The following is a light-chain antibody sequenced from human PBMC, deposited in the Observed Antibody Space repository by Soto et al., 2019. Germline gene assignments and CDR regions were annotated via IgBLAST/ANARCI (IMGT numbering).Light chain of an antibody. CDR2: DAS. Sequence: DLQMIQSPSSLSASVGDSVTITCQASQEISNYLNWYQQKPGKAPKLLIYDASNLERGVTSRFSGRGSGTDFTFTIRSLQPEDFATYYCQQYDHLPRTFGRGTKVEIK. CDR3: QQYDHLPRT. CDR1: QEISNY. V-gene: IGKV1-33*01. J-gene: IGKJ1*01.